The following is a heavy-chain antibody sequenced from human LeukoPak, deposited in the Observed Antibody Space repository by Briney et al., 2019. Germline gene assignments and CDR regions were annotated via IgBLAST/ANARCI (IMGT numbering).Heavy chain of an antibody. D-gene: IGHD1-7*01. CDR1: GGSISSGDYY. CDR2: IYYSGST. V-gene: IGHV4-30-4*08. Sequence: SQTLSLSCTVSGGSISSGDYYWSWIRQPPGKGLEWIGYIYYSGSTYYNPSLKSRVTISVDTSKNQFSLKLSSVTAADTAVYYCARGITGTPYDYWGQGTLVTASS. CDR3: ARGITGTPYDY. J-gene: IGHJ4*02.